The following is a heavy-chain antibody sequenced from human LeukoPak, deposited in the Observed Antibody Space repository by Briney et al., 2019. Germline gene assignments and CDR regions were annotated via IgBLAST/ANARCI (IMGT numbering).Heavy chain of an antibody. CDR3: AKSAAAYYDLLSGYDAFDI. V-gene: IGHV3-21*01. Sequence: PGGSLRLSCAASGFTFSSYSMNWVRQAPGKGLEWVSSISSSSSYIYYADSVKGRFTISRDNAKNSLYLQMNRLRAEDTAVYFCAKSAAAYYDLLSGYDAFDIWGQGTTVTVSS. J-gene: IGHJ3*02. CDR1: GFTFSSYS. CDR2: ISSSSSYI. D-gene: IGHD3-3*01.